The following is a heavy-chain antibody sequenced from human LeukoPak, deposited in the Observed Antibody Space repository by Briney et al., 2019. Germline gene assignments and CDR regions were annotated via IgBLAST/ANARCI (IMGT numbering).Heavy chain of an antibody. V-gene: IGHV3-33*01. CDR1: GFTFSSYG. CDR2: IWYDGSNK. D-gene: IGHD3-22*01. CDR3: ARDRVYYDSSLGYYFDY. Sequence: GRSLRLSCAASGFTFSSYGMHWVRQAPGKGLEWVAVIWYDGSNKYYADSVKGRFTISRDNSKNTLYLQMNSLRAEDTAVYYCARDRVYYDSSLGYYFDYWGQGTLVTVSS. J-gene: IGHJ4*02.